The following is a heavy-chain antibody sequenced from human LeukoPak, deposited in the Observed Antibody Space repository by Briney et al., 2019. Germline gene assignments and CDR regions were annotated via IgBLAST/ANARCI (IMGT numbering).Heavy chain of an antibody. V-gene: IGHV4-59*08. D-gene: IGHD3-3*01. J-gene: IGHJ4*02. CDR3: ARRSGEWLPLDY. CDR2: IYYSGST. Sequence: SETLSLTCTVSGGSISSYYWSWIRQPPGKGLEWIGYIYYSGSTNYNPSLKSRVTISVNTSKNQFSLKLSSVTAADTAVYYCARRSGEWLPLDYWGQGTLVTVSS. CDR1: GGSISSYY.